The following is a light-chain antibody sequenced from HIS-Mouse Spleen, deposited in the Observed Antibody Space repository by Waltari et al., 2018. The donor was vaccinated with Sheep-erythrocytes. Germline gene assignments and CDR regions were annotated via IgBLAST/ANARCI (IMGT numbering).Light chain of an antibody. CDR3: QQSYSTPYT. CDR2: AAS. V-gene: IGKV1-39*01. Sequence: DIQMTQSPSSLPASVGDRVTITCRASQSISSYLNWYQQKPGKAPKLVIYAASSLQSGVPSRFSGSGSGTDFTLTISSLQPEDFATYYCQQSYSTPYTFGQGTTLEIK. J-gene: IGKJ2*01. CDR1: QSISSY.